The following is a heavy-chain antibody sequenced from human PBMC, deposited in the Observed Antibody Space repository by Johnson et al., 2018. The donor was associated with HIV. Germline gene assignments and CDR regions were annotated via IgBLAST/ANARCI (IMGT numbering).Heavy chain of an antibody. CDR1: GFTFSSYA. Sequence: VQLVESGGGVVQPGRSLRLSCAASGFTFSSYAMHWVRQAPGKGLEWVAVISYDGSNKYYADSGKGRFTISRDNSQNKLYLHMNSLRAEDTAVYYCAREGTLVAFDIWGQGTMVIVSS. CDR3: AREGTLVAFDI. CDR2: ISYDGSNK. V-gene: IGHV3-30-3*01. J-gene: IGHJ3*02. D-gene: IGHD1-1*01.